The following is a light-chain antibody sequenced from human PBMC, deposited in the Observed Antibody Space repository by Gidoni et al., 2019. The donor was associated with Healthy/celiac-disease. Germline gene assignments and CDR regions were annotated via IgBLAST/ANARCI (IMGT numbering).Light chain of an antibody. V-gene: IGKV3-11*01. J-gene: IGKJ1*01. Sequence: ETVLTQSPATMALSPGERATLSCRASQSVSSYLAWYQQKPGQAPRLLIYDASNRAPGIPARFLGSGSGTAFTLPISSLVPEDFSVSYCQQRSHWPPWTFGQXTKVEIK. CDR2: DAS. CDR3: QQRSHWPPWT. CDR1: QSVSSY.